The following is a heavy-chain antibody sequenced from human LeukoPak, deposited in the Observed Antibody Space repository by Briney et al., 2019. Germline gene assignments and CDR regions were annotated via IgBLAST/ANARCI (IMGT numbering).Heavy chain of an antibody. J-gene: IGHJ4*02. V-gene: IGHV3-30-3*01. Sequence: GGSLRLSCAASGFTFSSYAMHWVRQAPGKGLEWVAVISYDGSNKYYADSVKGRFTISRDNSKNTLYLQMNSLRAEDTAVYNCARENQLLYTGFDYWGQGTLVTVSS. CDR2: ISYDGSNK. CDR1: GFTFSSYA. D-gene: IGHD2-2*02. CDR3: ARENQLLYTGFDY.